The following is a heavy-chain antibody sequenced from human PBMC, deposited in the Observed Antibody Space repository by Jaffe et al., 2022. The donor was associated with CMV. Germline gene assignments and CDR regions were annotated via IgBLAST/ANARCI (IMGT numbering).Heavy chain of an antibody. CDR3: YIAAAPGGGYYYMDV. CDR1: GFTFSSYS. D-gene: IGHD6-13*01. V-gene: IGHV3-21*01. CDR2: ISSSSSYI. Sequence: EVQLVESGGGLVKPGGSLRLSCAASGFTFSSYSMNWVRQAPGKGLEWVSSISSSSSYIYYADSVKGRFTISRDNAKNSLYLQMNSLRAEDTAVYYCYIAAAPGGGYYYMDVWGKGTTVTVSS. J-gene: IGHJ6*03.